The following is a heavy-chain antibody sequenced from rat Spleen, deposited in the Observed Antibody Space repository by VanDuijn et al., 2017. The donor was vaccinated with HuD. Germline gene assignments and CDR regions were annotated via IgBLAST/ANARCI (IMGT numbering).Heavy chain of an antibody. V-gene: IGHV5-27*01. CDR2: ITNTGGST. CDR1: GLSFSNYY. J-gene: IGHJ2*01. CDR3: TTDTFYDGTYYPGGFDY. Sequence: EVQLVESGGGLVQPGRSMKLSCAASGLSFSNYYMAWVRQAPTKGLEWVASITNTGGSTYYPDSVKGRFTISRDNAKSTLYLQMNSRRSEDTATYYCTTDTFYDGTYYPGGFDYWGQGVMVTVSS. D-gene: IGHD1-12*02.